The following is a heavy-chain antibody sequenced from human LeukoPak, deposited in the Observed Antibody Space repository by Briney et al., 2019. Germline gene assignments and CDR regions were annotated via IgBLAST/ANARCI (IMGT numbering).Heavy chain of an antibody. D-gene: IGHD3-16*02. CDR3: AKGEDTFGGVIALLYFDY. CDR1: GFTFSSYE. J-gene: IGHJ4*02. CDR2: ISSSGSTI. V-gene: IGHV3-48*03. Sequence: GGSLRLSCAASGFTFSSYEMNWVRQAPGKGLEWVSYISSSGSTIYYADSVKGRFTISRDNAKNSLYLQMNSLRAEDTAVYYCAKGEDTFGGVIALLYFDYWGQGTLVTVSS.